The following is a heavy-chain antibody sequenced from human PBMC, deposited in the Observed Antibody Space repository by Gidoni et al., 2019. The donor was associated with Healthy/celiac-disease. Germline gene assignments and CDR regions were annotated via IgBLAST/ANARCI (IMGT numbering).Heavy chain of an antibody. CDR2: SRSKANSYAT. Sequence: EVQLVESGGGLVRPGGSLKLSCAASGFTFSGSAMHWVRQASGKGLEWVGCSRSKANSYATAYAASVKGRFTISRDDSKNTAYLQMNSLKTEDTAVYYGTRQELWFGELYFDYWGQGTLVTVSA. J-gene: IGHJ4*02. D-gene: IGHD3-10*01. CDR3: TRQELWFGELYFDY. CDR1: GFTFSGSA. V-gene: IGHV3-73*01.